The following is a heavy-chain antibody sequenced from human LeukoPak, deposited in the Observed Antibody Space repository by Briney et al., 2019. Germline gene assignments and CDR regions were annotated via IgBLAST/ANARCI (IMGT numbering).Heavy chain of an antibody. V-gene: IGHV3-30-3*01. CDR3: ARVLVYCSGGSCYGDY. D-gene: IGHD2-15*01. CDR1: GFTFSSYA. Sequence: PGGSLRLSCAASGFTFSSYAMHWVRQAPGKGLEWVAVISYDGSNKYYADSVKGRFTISRDNAKNSLYLQMNSLRAEDTAVYYCARVLVYCSGGSCYGDYWGQGTLVTVSS. J-gene: IGHJ4*02. CDR2: ISYDGSNK.